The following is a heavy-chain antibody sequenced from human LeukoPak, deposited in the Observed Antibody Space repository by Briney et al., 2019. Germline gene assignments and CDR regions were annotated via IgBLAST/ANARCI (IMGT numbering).Heavy chain of an antibody. CDR2: IYTSGST. V-gene: IGHV4-61*02. D-gene: IGHD2-21*02. CDR3: ARGRPYCGGDCGKTASDAFDI. CDR1: GGSISSGSYY. Sequence: SETLSLTCTVSGGSISSGSYYWSWIRQPAGKGLEWIGRIYTSGSTNYNPSLKSRVTISVDTSKNQFSLKLSSVTAADTAVYYCARGRPYCGGDCGKTASDAFDIWGRGTMVTVSS. J-gene: IGHJ3*02.